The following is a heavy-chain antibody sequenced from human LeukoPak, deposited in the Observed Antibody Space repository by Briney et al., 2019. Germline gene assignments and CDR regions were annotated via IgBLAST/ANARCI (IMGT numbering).Heavy chain of an antibody. CDR1: GDSVSSNSAT. CDR2: TYYKSKWYN. J-gene: IGHJ3*01. V-gene: IGHV6-1*01. Sequence: QTLSLTCAISGDSVSSNSATWNWIRQSPSRGLEWLGRTYYKSKWYNDYAVSVKSRITINPDTSKHPFSPPLNSVTPQDPALYFCSRISSPLSPKNSFYFWGQGTMVPLPS. CDR3: SRISSPLSPKNSFYF.